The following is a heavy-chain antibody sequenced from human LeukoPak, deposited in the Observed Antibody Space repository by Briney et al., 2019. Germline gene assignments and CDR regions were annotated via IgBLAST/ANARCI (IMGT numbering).Heavy chain of an antibody. CDR3: ASVLYCGADCYSGRYFFDY. J-gene: IGHJ4*02. D-gene: IGHD2-21*02. V-gene: IGHV1-46*01. CDR1: GYTFTSYY. CDR2: ISPSGDST. Sequence: ASVKVSCKESGYTFTSYYMHWVRQAPGQGLEWMGIISPSGDSTSYAQKFQGRVTMTRDTSTSTVYMELSSLRSEDTAVYYCASVLYCGADCYSGRYFFDYWGQGTLVTVSS.